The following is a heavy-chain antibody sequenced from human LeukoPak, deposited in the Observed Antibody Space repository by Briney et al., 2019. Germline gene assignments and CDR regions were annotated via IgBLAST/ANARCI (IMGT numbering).Heavy chain of an antibody. J-gene: IGHJ6*02. V-gene: IGHV1-18*01. Sequence: ASVKVSCKASGYTFTSYGISWVRQAPGQGLEWMGWISAYNGNTNYAQKLQGRVTMTTDTSTSTAYMELSSLRSEDTAVYYCARSPHDYGDYGYYYYGMDVWGQGTTVTVSS. CDR3: ARSPHDYGDYGYYYYGMDV. CDR2: ISAYNGNT. CDR1: GYTFTSYG. D-gene: IGHD4-17*01.